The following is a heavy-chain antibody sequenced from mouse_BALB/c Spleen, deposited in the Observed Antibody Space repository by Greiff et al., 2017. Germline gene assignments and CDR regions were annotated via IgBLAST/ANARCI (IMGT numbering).Heavy chain of an antibody. CDR3: TNDYYGSRYAMDY. D-gene: IGHD1-1*01. V-gene: IGHV1S22*01. J-gene: IGHJ4*01. CDR2: IYPGSGST. Sequence: LQQPGSELVRPGASVKLSCKASGYTFTSYWMHWVKQRPGHGLEWIGNIYPGSGSTNYDEKFKSKATLTVDTSSSTAYMQLSSLTSEDSAVYYCTNDYYGSRYAMDYWGQGTSVTVST. CDR1: GYTFTSYW.